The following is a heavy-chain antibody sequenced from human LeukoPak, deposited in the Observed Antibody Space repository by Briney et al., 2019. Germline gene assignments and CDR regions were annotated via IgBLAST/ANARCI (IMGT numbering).Heavy chain of an antibody. V-gene: IGHV4-61*02. CDR3: ARGSDTAMK. J-gene: IGHJ4*02. D-gene: IGHD5-18*01. CDR1: GVSISSGSYY. CDR2: IYTSGST. Sequence: SQTLSLTCTVSGVSISSGSYYWSGLRQPAGKGLEWIGRIYTSGSTNYNPSLKSRVTISVDTSKNQFSLKLSSVTAADTAVYYCARGSDTAMKWGQGTLVTVSS.